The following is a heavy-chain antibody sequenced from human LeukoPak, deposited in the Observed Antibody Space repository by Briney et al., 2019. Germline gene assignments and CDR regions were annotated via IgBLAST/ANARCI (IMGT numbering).Heavy chain of an antibody. CDR2: FYYSGST. J-gene: IGHJ6*02. V-gene: IGHV4-59*12. Sequence: SETLSLTCTVSGGSISSSYWSWIRQPPGKGLEWIGYFYYSGSTNYNPSLKSRITISVDTSKNQFSLRLSSVTAADTAVYYSAKENYPSSSWYGYGMDVWGQGTPVTVSS. D-gene: IGHD6-13*01. CDR3: AKENYPSSSWYGYGMDV. CDR1: GGSISSSY.